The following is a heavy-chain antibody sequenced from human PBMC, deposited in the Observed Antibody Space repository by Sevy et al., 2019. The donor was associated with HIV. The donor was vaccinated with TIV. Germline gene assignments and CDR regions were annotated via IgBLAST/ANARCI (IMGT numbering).Heavy chain of an antibody. CDR2: IYYSGST. J-gene: IGHJ4*02. CDR3: ARLQVVAAARIYYFDF. D-gene: IGHD2-2*01. Sequence: SETLSLTCTASGGPVSSGSYYWSWIRQPPGKGLEWIGNIYYSGSTNYNPSLKSRVTISVDTSKNQFSLKLSSVTAADTAVYYCARLQVVAAARIYYFDFWGQGTLVTVSS. CDR1: GGPVSSGSYY. V-gene: IGHV4-61*01.